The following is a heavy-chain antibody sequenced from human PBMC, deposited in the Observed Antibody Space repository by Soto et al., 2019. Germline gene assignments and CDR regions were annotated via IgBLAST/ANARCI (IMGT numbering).Heavy chain of an antibody. D-gene: IGHD2-15*01. CDR3: ARAGSGVYSHWFDR. Sequence: QVQLVESGGGVVQPGKSLRLSCEASGFTFSSYGMHWVHQAPGKGLEWVAVIWYDGSNKYYADSVKGRFTISRDNSKSTLYLQMNSLRADDTAVYYCARAGSGVYSHWFDRWGQGTLVTVSS. CDR1: GFTFSSYG. J-gene: IGHJ5*02. V-gene: IGHV3-33*01. CDR2: IWYDGSNK.